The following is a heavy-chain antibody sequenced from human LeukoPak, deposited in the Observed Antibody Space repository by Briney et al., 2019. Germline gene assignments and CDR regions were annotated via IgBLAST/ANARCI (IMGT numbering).Heavy chain of an antibody. CDR2: VCYSGST. D-gene: IGHD3-10*01. CDR3: ARDLLWSAGVDI. J-gene: IGHJ4*02. Sequence: SETLSLTCAVYGGSFSGYYWSWIRQPPGKGLEWIGYVCYSGSTYYNPSLKSRVTLSVDKSKNQFSLNLSSVTAADTAVYYCARDLLWSAGVDIWGQGILVTVSS. CDR1: GGSFSGYY. V-gene: IGHV4-59*01.